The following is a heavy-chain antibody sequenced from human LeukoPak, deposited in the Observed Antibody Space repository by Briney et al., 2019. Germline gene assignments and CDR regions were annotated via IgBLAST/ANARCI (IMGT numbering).Heavy chain of an antibody. CDR1: GFTFSSYA. D-gene: IGHD1-26*01. V-gene: IGHV3-23*01. CDR2: ISGSGDNT. Sequence: GSLRLSCAASGFTFSSYAMGWVRQAPGKGLEWVSGISGSGDNTYYANSVKGRFTISRDNSKNTLYLQMNSLRAEDTAVYYCAKIAETSGSYGQGYDYWGQGTLVTVSS. CDR3: AKIAETSGSYGQGYDY. J-gene: IGHJ4*02.